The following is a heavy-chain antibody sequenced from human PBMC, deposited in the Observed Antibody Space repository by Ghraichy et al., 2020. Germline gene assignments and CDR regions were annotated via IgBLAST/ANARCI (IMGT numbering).Heavy chain of an antibody. CDR2: INHSGST. V-gene: IGHV4-34*01. D-gene: IGHD5-24*01. CDR1: GGSFSGYY. CDR3: ARGKGWRLQFMYYFDY. J-gene: IGHJ4*02. Sequence: SETLSLTCAVYGGSFSGYYWSWIRQPPGKGLEWIGEINHSGSTNYNPSLKSRVTISVDTSKNQFSLKLSSVTAADTAVYYCARGKGWRLQFMYYFDYWGQGTLVTVSS.